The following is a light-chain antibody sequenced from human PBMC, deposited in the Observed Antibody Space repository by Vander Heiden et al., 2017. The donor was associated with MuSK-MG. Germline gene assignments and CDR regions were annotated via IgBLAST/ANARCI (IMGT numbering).Light chain of an antibody. J-gene: IGKJ4*01. CDR1: QSVNSY. CDR3: QQRRNWPLT. Sequence: EIVVTQSPATLSLSPGERATLSCRASQSVNSYLAWYQQKPGQAPSLLISDVSNRATGIPARFSGSGSGTDFTLTISSLEPEDFAVYYCQQRRNWPLTFGGGTRVEIK. V-gene: IGKV3-11*01. CDR2: DVS.